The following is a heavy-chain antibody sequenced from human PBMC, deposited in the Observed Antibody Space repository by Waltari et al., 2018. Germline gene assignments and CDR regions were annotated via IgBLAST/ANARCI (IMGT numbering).Heavy chain of an antibody. CDR2: ISAYNGNT. V-gene: IGHV1-18*01. CDR1: GYTFTSYG. D-gene: IGHD2-2*01. Sequence: QVQLVQSGAEVKKPGASVKVSCKASGYTFTSYGIRWVRRARGQGLDGMGWISAYNGNTNYAQKLQGRVTMTTDTSTSTAYMELRSLRSDDTAVYYCARDGDCSSTSCYDNYYYYYMDVWGKGTTVTISS. J-gene: IGHJ6*03. CDR3: ARDGDCSSTSCYDNYYYYYMDV.